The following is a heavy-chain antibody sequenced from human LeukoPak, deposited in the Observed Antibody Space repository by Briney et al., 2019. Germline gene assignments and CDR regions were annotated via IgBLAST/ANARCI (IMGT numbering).Heavy chain of an antibody. CDR1: GYTFTSYG. CDR2: ISALNGKT. V-gene: IGHV1-18*01. Sequence: ASGKVSCKASGYTFTSYGISWVRQAPGQGLEWMGWISALNGKTNYAQKLQGRVTMTTDTSTSTAYMELRSLRSDDTAVYYCARGPLPWYDFWSGYSTNWFDPWGQGTLVTVSS. CDR3: ARGPLPWYDFWSGYSTNWFDP. J-gene: IGHJ5*02. D-gene: IGHD3-3*01.